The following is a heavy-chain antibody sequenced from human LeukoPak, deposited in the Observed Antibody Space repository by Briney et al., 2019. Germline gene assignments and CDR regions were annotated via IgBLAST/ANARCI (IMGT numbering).Heavy chain of an antibody. D-gene: IGHD6-19*01. CDR2: ISLDGSNE. CDR3: AKQIAVAGLLDS. J-gene: IGHJ4*02. CDR1: GFTFSDYG. V-gene: IGHV3-30*18. Sequence: GGSLRLSCAAPGFTFSDYGIHWVRQAPGKGLEWVAGISLDGSNEYYIDFVKGRFTIARDNSKNTVYLQMNSLRPEDTAVYYCAKQIAVAGLLDSWGQGTLVTVSS.